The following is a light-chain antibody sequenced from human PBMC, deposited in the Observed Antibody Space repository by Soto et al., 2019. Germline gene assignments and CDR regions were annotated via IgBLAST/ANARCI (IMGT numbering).Light chain of an antibody. CDR1: RSDVGGYNY. Sequence: QSALTQPASVSGSPGQSITISCTGTRSDVGGYNYVSWFQHHPGKAPKLIIYDVNNWPSGDSNRFSGSKSGNTASLTISGLQAEDEADYYCSSYTSSHTHVFGTGTKVTVL. V-gene: IGLV2-14*03. CDR3: SSYTSSHTHV. J-gene: IGLJ1*01. CDR2: DVN.